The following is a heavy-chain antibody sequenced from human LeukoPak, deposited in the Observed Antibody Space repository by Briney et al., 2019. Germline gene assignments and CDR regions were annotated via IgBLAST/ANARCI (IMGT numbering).Heavy chain of an antibody. D-gene: IGHD2-15*01. J-gene: IGHJ4*02. CDR2: ISGSGGNT. CDR3: TKEPSTSPYCSGGSCYFEY. CDR1: GCSGYA. V-gene: IGHV3-23*01. Sequence: GGSLTLTCAASGCSGYAMSWVRLAPRKRLEWVPVISGSGGNTKYADSVRGRFTISRDNSKNTLYLQMNSLRDDDTAVYYCTKEPSTSPYCSGGSCYFEYWGQGTLVTVSS.